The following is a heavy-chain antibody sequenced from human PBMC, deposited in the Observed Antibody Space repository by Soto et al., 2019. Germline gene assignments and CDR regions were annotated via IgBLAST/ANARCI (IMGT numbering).Heavy chain of an antibody. CDR1: GFTFSGSA. CDR2: IRSKANSYAT. V-gene: IGHV3-73*01. J-gene: IGHJ6*02. Sequence: GGSLRLSCAASGFTFSGSAMHWVRQASGKGLEWVGRIRSKANSYATAYAASVKGRFTISRDDSKNTAYLQMNSLKTEDTAMYYCTRPPYSSSSRGLPPGSGYYYYYYGMDVWGQGTTVTVSS. D-gene: IGHD6-6*01. CDR3: TRPPYSSSSRGLPPGSGYYYYYYGMDV.